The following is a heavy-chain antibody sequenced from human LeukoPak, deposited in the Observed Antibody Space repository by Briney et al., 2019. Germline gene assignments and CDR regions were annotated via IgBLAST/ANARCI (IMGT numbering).Heavy chain of an antibody. D-gene: IGHD1-26*01. CDR3: ARGRGSFYWGYYFDY. Sequence: ASVKVSCKASGYTFTSYDINWVRQATGQGLEWMGWMNPNSGNTGYAQKFQGRATITRNTSISTAYMELSSLRSEDTAVYYCARGRGSFYWGYYFDYWGQGSLVTVSS. J-gene: IGHJ4*02. V-gene: IGHV1-8*03. CDR1: GYTFTSYD. CDR2: MNPNSGNT.